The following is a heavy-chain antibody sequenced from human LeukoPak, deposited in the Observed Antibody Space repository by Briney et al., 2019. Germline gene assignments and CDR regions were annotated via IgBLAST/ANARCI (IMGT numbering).Heavy chain of an antibody. Sequence: SETLSLTCDVSGYSIRGLHYCGWIRLSPGKGLEWIGSLYHTGTPYYNPSLKSRVTMSVDTSKSQFSLKLSSVTAADTAVYYCARGESPSEYFDYWGQGILVTVSS. D-gene: IGHD3-10*01. J-gene: IGHJ4*02. V-gene: IGHV4-38-2*01. CDR2: LYHTGTP. CDR1: GYSIRGLHY. CDR3: ARGESPSEYFDY.